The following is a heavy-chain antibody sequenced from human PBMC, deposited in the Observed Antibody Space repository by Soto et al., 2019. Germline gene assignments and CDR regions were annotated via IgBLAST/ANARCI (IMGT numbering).Heavy chain of an antibody. J-gene: IGHJ3*02. CDR2: ISYDGSNK. D-gene: IGHD3-22*01. CDR3: NYYYDSSGLPDAFDI. Sequence: QVQLVESGGGVVQPGRSLRLSCAASGFTFSSYAMHWVRQAPGKGLEWVAVISYDGSNKYYADSVKGRFTISRDNSKNTLYLQMNSLRAEDTAVYYFNYYYDSSGLPDAFDIWGQGTMVTVSS. CDR1: GFTFSSYA. V-gene: IGHV3-30-3*01.